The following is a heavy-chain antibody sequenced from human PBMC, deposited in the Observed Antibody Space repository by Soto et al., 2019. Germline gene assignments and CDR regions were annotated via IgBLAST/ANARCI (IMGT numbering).Heavy chain of an antibody. D-gene: IGHD2-8*01. V-gene: IGHV4-31*03. Sequence: QVQLQESGPGLVKPSQTLSLTCTVSGGSISSGGYYWSWIRQHPGKGLEWIGYIYYSGSTYYNPSLKSRVTISVDTTKNQFYLQLSSVTAADTAVYYCARGVLMVYAIRDYDYGMDVWGQGTTVTVSS. CDR2: IYYSGST. CDR3: ARGVLMVYAIRDYDYGMDV. CDR1: GGSISSGGYY. J-gene: IGHJ6*02.